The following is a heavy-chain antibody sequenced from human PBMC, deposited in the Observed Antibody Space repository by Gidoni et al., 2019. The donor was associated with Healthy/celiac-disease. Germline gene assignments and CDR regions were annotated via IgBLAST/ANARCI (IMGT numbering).Heavy chain of an antibody. V-gene: IGHV4-30-2*01. Sequence: QLQLQESGSGLVKPSQTLSLTCAVSGGSISSGGYSWSWIRQPPGKGLEWIGYIYHSGSTYYNPSLKSRVTISVDRSKNQFSLKLSSVTAADTAVYYCASALGITFGLGYFDYWGQGTLVTVSS. J-gene: IGHJ4*02. CDR1: GGSISSGGYS. CDR2: IYHSGST. D-gene: IGHD3-16*01. CDR3: ASALGITFGLGYFDY.